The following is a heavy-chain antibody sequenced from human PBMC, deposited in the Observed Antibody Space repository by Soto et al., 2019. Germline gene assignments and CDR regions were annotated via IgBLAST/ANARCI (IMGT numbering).Heavy chain of an antibody. CDR1: GYPVTAYY. CDR2: INPATGAA. J-gene: IGHJ3*02. CDR3: ARGGGVGVAGSAAFDM. Sequence: QLHLVQSGAVVKKPGASVTVSCSASGYPVTAYYMHWVRQAPGRGLEWMGGINPATGAAKYTQTFQGRVNMTRDTSTSTVFMELSGPTSGDTAVFYFARGGGVGVAGSAAFDMWGQGTLVTVSS. V-gene: IGHV1-2*02. D-gene: IGHD3-3*01.